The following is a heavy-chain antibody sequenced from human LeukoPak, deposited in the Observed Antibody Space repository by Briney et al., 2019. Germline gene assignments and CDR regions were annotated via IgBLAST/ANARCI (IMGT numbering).Heavy chain of an antibody. CDR1: GYTLTELS. CDR2: FDPEDGET. V-gene: IGHV1-24*01. CDR3: ATVTMGAEYFQH. D-gene: IGHD2-2*01. Sequence: ASVKVSCKVSGYTLTELSMHWERQAPGKGLEWMGGFDPEDGETIYAQKFQGRVTMTEDTSTDTAHMELSSLRSEDTAVYYCATVTMGAEYFQHWGQGTLVTVSS. J-gene: IGHJ1*01.